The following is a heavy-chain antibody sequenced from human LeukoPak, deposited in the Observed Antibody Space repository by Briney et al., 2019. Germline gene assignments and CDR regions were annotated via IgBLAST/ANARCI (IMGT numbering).Heavy chain of an antibody. CDR3: ATSFGVAPLWFGELEYFQH. CDR2: ISSSGSTI. Sequence: GGSLRLSCAASGFTFSDYYMSWIRQAPGKGLEWVSYISSSGSTIYYADSVKGRFTISRDNAKNSLYLQMNSLRAEDTAVYYCATSFGVAPLWFGELEYFQHWGQGTLVTVSS. D-gene: IGHD3-10*01. CDR1: GFTFSDYY. J-gene: IGHJ1*01. V-gene: IGHV3-11*04.